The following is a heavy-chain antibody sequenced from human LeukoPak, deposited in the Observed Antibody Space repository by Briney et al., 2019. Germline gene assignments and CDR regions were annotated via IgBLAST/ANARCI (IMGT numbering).Heavy chain of an antibody. V-gene: IGHV4-39*07. CDR1: GGSISSSSYY. Sequence: SETLSLTCTVSGGSISSSSYYWGWIRQPPGKGLEWIGRIYTSGSTNYNPSLKSRVTISVDTSKNQFSLKLSSVTAADTAVYYCARDMYYDFWSGYRNWFDPWGQGTLVTVSS. D-gene: IGHD3-3*01. J-gene: IGHJ5*02. CDR3: ARDMYYDFWSGYRNWFDP. CDR2: IYTSGST.